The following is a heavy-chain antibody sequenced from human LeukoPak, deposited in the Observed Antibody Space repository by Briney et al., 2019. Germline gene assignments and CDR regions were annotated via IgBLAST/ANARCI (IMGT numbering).Heavy chain of an antibody. CDR3: ARWDYWSGYVFDY. Sequence: PSETLSLTCTVSGGSIRSNYWSWIRQPPGKGLEWIGYIYNSGNTNYSPSLKSRVTISVDTSKNQFSLKLSSVTAADTAMYYCARWDYWSGYVFDYWGQGILVTVSS. CDR1: GGSIRSNY. CDR2: IYNSGNT. D-gene: IGHD3-3*01. J-gene: IGHJ4*02. V-gene: IGHV4-59*01.